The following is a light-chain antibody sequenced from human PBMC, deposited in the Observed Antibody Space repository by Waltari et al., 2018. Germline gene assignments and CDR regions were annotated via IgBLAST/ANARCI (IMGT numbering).Light chain of an antibody. J-gene: IGKJ1*01. CDR2: GAS. V-gene: IGKV3-15*01. CDR1: QSVNSR. CDR3: QQYNDWPLT. Sequence: EIVMTQSPATLSASPGERVTLSCRASQSVNSRLAWYQQKPGQAPTLPIYGASTRATGIPARFSGSGSATEFTLTISSLQSEDFAVYYCQQYNDWPLTFGQGTKVEIK.